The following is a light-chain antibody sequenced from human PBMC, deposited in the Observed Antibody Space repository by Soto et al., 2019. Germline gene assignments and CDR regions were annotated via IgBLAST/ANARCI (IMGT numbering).Light chain of an antibody. Sequence: ETVMTQSPATLSVSPGDRATLSCSASQSVSYNLAWYQQKPGQAPRLPIYDASTRATGIPARFSGSASGTEFTLTISSLLSEDFAVYYCQQYNNWPLTFGGGTKVEMK. J-gene: IGKJ4*01. V-gene: IGKV3D-15*01. CDR3: QQYNNWPLT. CDR1: QSVSYN. CDR2: DAS.